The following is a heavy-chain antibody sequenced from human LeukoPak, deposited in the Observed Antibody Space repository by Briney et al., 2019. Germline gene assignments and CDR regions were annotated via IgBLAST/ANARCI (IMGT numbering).Heavy chain of an antibody. D-gene: IGHD4-17*01. Sequence: SETLSLTCTVSGVSISTYYWGWIRQPPGKGLEWIGSFHYSGSTYYNPSLKSRVTISVDTSKNQFSLKLTSVTAADTAVYYCARGSHYGDYGYWGQGTLVTVSS. V-gene: IGHV4-39*07. CDR1: GVSISTYY. CDR2: FHYSGST. J-gene: IGHJ4*02. CDR3: ARGSHYGDYGY.